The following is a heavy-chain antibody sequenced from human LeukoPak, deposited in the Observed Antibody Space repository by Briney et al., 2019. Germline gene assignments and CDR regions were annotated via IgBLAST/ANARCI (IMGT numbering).Heavy chain of an antibody. V-gene: IGHV1-69*05. D-gene: IGHD2-15*01. CDR2: IIPIFGTA. CDR1: GGTFSSYA. CDR3: ARDLGCSGGSCYGDFDY. Sequence: SVKVSCKASGGTFSSYAISWVRQAPGQGLEWMGGIIPIFGTANYAQKFQGRVTITTDESTSTAYMELSSLRSEDTAVYYCARDLGCSGGSCYGDFDYWGQGTLVTVSS. J-gene: IGHJ4*02.